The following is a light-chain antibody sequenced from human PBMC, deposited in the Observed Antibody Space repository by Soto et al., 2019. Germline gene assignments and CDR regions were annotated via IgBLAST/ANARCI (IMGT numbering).Light chain of an antibody. V-gene: IGKV3-20*01. CDR3: HQYGSSKAT. CDR2: GAS. J-gene: IGKJ4*02. CDR1: QSVDSNY. Sequence: EIVLTQSPGALSLSPGERAALSCRASQSVDSNYLAWYQQKFGQAPKLLIYGASNRATGIPDRFSGSGSGTDFTLTISRLEPEDFAVYYCHQYGSSKATFGRGTKVEIK.